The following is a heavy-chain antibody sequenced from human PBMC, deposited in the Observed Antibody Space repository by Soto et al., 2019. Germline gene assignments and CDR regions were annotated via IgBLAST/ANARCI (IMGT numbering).Heavy chain of an antibody. CDR3: ARGLLYSNYFDY. V-gene: IGHV3-21*01. D-gene: IGHD4-4*01. CDR1: GFTFSSYS. J-gene: IGHJ4*02. CDR2: ISSSSNYI. Sequence: EVQLVESGGGLVKPGGSLRLSCAASGFTFSSYSMTWVRQAPGKGLEWVSSISSSSNYIYYADSVKGRFTISRDNAKNSLYLQMNSLRAEDTAVYYSARGLLYSNYFDYWGQGTLVTVSS.